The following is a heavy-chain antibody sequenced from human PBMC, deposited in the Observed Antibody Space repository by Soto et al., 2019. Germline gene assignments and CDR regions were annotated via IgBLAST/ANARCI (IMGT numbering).Heavy chain of an antibody. CDR2: IYYSGST. J-gene: IGHJ6*02. D-gene: IGHD3-10*02. V-gene: IGHV4-59*01. CDR3: ARGLGVRPNYYYYYYGMDV. CDR1: GGSISSYY. Sequence: LSLTCTVAGGSISSYYWSWIRQPPGKGLEWIGYIYYSGSTNYNPSLKSRVTISVDTSKNQFSLKLSSVTAADTAVYYCARGLGVRPNYYYYYYGMDVWGQGTTVTVSS.